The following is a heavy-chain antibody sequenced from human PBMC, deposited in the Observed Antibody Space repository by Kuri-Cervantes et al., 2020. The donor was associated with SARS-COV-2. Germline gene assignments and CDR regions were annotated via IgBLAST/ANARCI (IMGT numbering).Heavy chain of an antibody. CDR2: INSAGTTI. Sequence: LSLTCAASEFTFSNYAMNWVRQAPGKGLEWLSSINSAGTTIYYADSLKGRLTVSRDNGKNSLYLQMNSLRVQDSAIYFCARSRKNAYDFWTGVSDSGYFYGFDVWGQGTTVTVSS. D-gene: IGHD3-3*01. V-gene: IGHV3-48*03. CDR3: ARSRKNAYDFWTGVSDSGYFYGFDV. J-gene: IGHJ6*02. CDR1: EFTFSNYA.